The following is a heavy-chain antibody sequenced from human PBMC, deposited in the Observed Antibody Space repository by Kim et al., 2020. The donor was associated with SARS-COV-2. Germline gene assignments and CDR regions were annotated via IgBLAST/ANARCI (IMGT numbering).Heavy chain of an antibody. D-gene: IGHD3-22*01. CDR3: AREQSGYYYYYYGMDV. CDR1: GFTFSSYG. CDR2: IWYDGSNK. J-gene: IGHJ6*01. V-gene: IGHV3-33*01. Sequence: GGSLRLSCAASGFTFSSYGMHWVRQAPGKGLEWVAVIWYDGSNKYYADSVKGRFTISRDNSKNTLYLQMNSLRAEDTAVYYCAREQSGYYYYYYGMDVWGQGTTVTVSS.